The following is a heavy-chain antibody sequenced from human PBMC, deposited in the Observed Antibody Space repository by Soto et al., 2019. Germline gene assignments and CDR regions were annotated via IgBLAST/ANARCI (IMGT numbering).Heavy chain of an antibody. V-gene: IGHV1-69*01. Sequence: QVQLVQSGAEVKKPGSSVKVSCKASGGTFSSYAISWVQQAPGQGLEWMGGIIPIFGTANYAQKFQGRVTITADESTCTAYMELSSLRSEDTAVYYCARDFQKYSSSWGADYWRQGTLVTVSS. CDR1: GGTFSSYA. CDR2: IIPIFGTA. CDR3: ARDFQKYSSSWGADY. J-gene: IGHJ4*02. D-gene: IGHD6-13*01.